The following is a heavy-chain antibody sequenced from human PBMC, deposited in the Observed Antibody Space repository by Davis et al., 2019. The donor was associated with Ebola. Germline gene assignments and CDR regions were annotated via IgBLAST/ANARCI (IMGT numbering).Heavy chain of an antibody. CDR3: TRVTYSGSYHRWFDP. J-gene: IGHJ5*02. CDR2: IRSKAYGGTT. Sequence: GESLKISCTASGFTFGDYAMSWFRQAPGKGLEWVGFIRSKAYGGTTEYAASVKGRFTISRDDSKSIAYLQMNSLKTEDTAVYYCTRVTYSGSYHRWFDPWGQGTLVTVSS. CDR1: GFTFGDYA. V-gene: IGHV3-49*03. D-gene: IGHD1-26*01.